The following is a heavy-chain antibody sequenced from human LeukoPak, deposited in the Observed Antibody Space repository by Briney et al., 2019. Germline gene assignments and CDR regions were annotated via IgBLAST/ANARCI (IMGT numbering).Heavy chain of an antibody. V-gene: IGHV1-69*13. Sequence: SVKVSCKGSGGTFSSYAISWVRQAPGQGLEWMGGIIPMFGTANYKQKFQGRVTITADESTSTVYMELSSLRSEDTAVYYCAGRRRTRYCSSTSCYANWFVPWGQGTLVTVSS. J-gene: IGHJ5*02. CDR1: GGTFSSYA. CDR3: AGRRRTRYCSSTSCYANWFVP. D-gene: IGHD2-2*01. CDR2: IIPMFGTA.